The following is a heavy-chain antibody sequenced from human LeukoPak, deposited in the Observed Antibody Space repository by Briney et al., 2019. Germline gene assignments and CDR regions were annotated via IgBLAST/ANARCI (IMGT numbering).Heavy chain of an antibody. CDR1: GGSFSGYY. J-gene: IGHJ3*01. V-gene: IGHV4-34*01. Sequence: PSETLSLXCAVYGGSFSGYYWSWIRQPPGKGLEWIGEINHSGSTNYNPSLKSRVTISVDTSKNQFSLKLSSVTAADTAVYYCAKFGYDTDAFDVWGQGTMVTVSS. D-gene: IGHD3-22*01. CDR2: INHSGST. CDR3: AKFGYDTDAFDV.